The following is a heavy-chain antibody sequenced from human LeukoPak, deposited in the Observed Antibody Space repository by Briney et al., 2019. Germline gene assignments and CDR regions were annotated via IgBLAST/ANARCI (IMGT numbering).Heavy chain of an antibody. CDR3: ARAITVVTPSLAY. Sequence: PGGSLRLPCAASGVPFSSYWMHWVRQAPGKGLVWVSRISGDGISTSYADSVKGRFTISRDNAKNTLYLQMNSLRAEDTALYYCARAITVVTPSLAYWGQGTLVTVSS. CDR1: GVPFSSYW. CDR2: ISGDGIST. J-gene: IGHJ4*02. D-gene: IGHD4-23*01. V-gene: IGHV3-74*01.